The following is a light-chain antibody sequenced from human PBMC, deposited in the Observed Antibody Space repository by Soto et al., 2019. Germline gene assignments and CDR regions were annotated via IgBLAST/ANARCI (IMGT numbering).Light chain of an antibody. J-gene: IGKJ5*01. Sequence: EIVMTQSPATLSVSPGESATLSCRASQSIGNNLAWYQQKPGQAARLLIYGATRATGLPARFSGSGSGTDFTLTISRLEPEDFAVYYCQQYGSSITFGQGTRLEIK. V-gene: IGKV3-15*01. CDR1: QSIGNN. CDR3: QQYGSSIT. CDR2: GA.